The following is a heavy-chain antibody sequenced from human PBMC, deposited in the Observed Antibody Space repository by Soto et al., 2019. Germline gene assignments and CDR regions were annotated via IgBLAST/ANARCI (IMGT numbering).Heavy chain of an antibody. V-gene: IGHV1-8*01. CDR1: GYTFTSYG. J-gene: IGHJ6*03. CDR3: ARGLGVDGDYFYYYYMDV. D-gene: IGHD4-17*01. Sequence: ASVKVSCKASGYTFTSYGINWVRQATGQGLEWMGWMNPNSGNTGYAQKFQGRVTMTRNTSISTAYMELSSLRSEDTAVYYCARGLGVDGDYFYYYYMDVWGKGTTVTVSS. CDR2: MNPNSGNT.